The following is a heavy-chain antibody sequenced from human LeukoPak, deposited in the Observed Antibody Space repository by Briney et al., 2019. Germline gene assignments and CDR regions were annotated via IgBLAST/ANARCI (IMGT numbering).Heavy chain of an antibody. D-gene: IGHD3-16*02. Sequence: NSSETLSLTCTVSGGFISRYYWSWIRQPPGKGLEWIGYIYYSGSTNYNPSLKSRVTISVATSKNQFSRKLSSVTAADTAVYYCARVWQDDYVWGSYRYFDYWGQGTLVTVSS. CDR1: GGFISRYY. V-gene: IGHV4-59*01. CDR2: IYYSGST. CDR3: ARVWQDDYVWGSYRYFDY. J-gene: IGHJ4*02.